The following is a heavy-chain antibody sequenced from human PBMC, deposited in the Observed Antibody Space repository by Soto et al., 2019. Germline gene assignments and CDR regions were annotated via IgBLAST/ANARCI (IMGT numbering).Heavy chain of an antibody. CDR2: INAGNGNT. V-gene: IGHV1-3*05. J-gene: IGHJ4*02. CDR1: GYTFTSYA. D-gene: IGHD6-19*01. CDR3: ARSPGRAVADY. Sequence: QVQLVQSGAEEKKPGASVKVSCKASGYTFTSYAMHWVRQAPGQRLEWMGWINAGNGNTKYSQKFQGRVTITRDTSASTADMELCSRRSEDTAVYYCARSPGRAVADYWGQGTLVNVSS.